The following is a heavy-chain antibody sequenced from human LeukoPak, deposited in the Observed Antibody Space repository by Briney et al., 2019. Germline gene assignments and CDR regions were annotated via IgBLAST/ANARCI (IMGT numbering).Heavy chain of an antibody. D-gene: IGHD1-26*01. V-gene: IGHV1-18*01. CDR1: GYTFTNYG. J-gene: IGHJ4*02. CDR3: AKDLTLRGIVEDAFDY. CDR2: ISAYNGNT. Sequence: ASVKVSCKASGYTFTNYGISWVRQAPGQGLEWMGWISAYNGNTNYGQKFQGRVTMTTDTSTSTAYMELRSLRSDDTAVYYCAKDLTLRGIVEDAFDYWGQGTLVTVSS.